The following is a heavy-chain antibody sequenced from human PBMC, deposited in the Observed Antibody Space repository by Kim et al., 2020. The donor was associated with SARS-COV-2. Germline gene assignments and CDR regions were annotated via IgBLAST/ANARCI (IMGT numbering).Heavy chain of an antibody. CDR2: FDPEDGET. Sequence: ASVKVSCKVSGYTLTELSMHWVRQAPGKGLEWMGGFDPEDGETIYAQKFQGRVTMTEDTSTDTAYMELSSLRSEDTAVYYCATAVNGNPEQLVRSDAFDIWGQGTMVTVSS. J-gene: IGHJ3*02. V-gene: IGHV1-24*01. D-gene: IGHD6-6*01. CDR1: GYTLTELS. CDR3: ATAVNGNPEQLVRSDAFDI.